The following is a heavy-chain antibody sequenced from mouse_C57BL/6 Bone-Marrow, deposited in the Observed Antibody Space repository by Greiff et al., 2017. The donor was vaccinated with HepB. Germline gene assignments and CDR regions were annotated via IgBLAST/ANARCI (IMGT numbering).Heavy chain of an antibody. Sequence: VQLQESGAELVRPGASVTLSCKASGYTFTDYEMHWVKQTPVHGLEWIGAIDPETGGTAYNQKFKGKAILTADKSSSTAYMELRSLTSEDSAVYYCTRGPFYKGYWGQGTTLTVSS. J-gene: IGHJ2*01. D-gene: IGHD1-1*01. V-gene: IGHV1-15*01. CDR2: IDPETGGT. CDR3: TRGPFYKGY. CDR1: GYTFTDYE.